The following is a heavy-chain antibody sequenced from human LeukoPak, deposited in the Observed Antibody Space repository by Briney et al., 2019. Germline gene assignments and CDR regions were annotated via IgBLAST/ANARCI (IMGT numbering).Heavy chain of an antibody. V-gene: IGHV3-7*01. Sequence: PGGSLRLSCAASGSTFSSYWMSWVRQAPGKGLEWVANIKQDGSEKYYVDSVKGRFTISRDNAKNSLYLQMNSLRAEDTAVYYCARYWSNYCSGGSCYLLDYWGQGTLVTVSS. D-gene: IGHD2-15*01. CDR1: GSTFSSYW. J-gene: IGHJ4*02. CDR2: IKQDGSEK. CDR3: ARYWSNYCSGGSCYLLDY.